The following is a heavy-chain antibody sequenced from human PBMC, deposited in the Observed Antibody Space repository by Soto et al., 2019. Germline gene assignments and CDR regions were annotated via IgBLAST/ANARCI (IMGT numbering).Heavy chain of an antibody. D-gene: IGHD2-2*01. CDR3: ARGRIVVVPAAMRNWFDP. Sequence: QVQLQQWGAGLLKPSETLSLTCAVYGGSFSGYYWSRIRQPPGKGLEWMGEINHSGSTNYNPSLKSRFTISVDTSKNQFSRKLSCVTAADTAVYYCARGRIVVVPAAMRNWFDPWGGGTLVTVSS. CDR1: GGSFSGYY. J-gene: IGHJ5*02. CDR2: INHSGST. V-gene: IGHV4-34*01.